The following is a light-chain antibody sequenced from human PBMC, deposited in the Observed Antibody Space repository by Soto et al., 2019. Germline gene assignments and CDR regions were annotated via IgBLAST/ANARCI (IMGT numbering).Light chain of an antibody. CDR1: QGISNH. CDR3: QNYNSAPFT. V-gene: IGKV1-27*01. J-gene: IGKJ3*01. Sequence: DIQMTQSPSSLSASVGDRVTITCRASQGISNHLAWYQQKPGQVPELLIYAASTLQSGVPSRFSGSGSGTDFTLTISRLQPEDVSTYYCQNYNSAPFTFGPGTKVDMK. CDR2: AAS.